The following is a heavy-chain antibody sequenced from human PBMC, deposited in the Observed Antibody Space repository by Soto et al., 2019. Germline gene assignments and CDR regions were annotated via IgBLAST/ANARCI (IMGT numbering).Heavy chain of an antibody. D-gene: IGHD5-12*01. V-gene: IGHV4-30-2*01. CDR1: GGSISSGGYS. CDR2: IYHSGST. J-gene: IGHJ6*02. CDR3: ARSYSGYVYGMDV. Sequence: SETLSLTCAVSGGSISSGGYSWSWIRQLPGKGLEWIGYIYHSGSTYYNPSLKSRVTISVDRSKNQFSLKLSSVTAADTAVYYCARSYSGYVYGMDVWGQGTTVTVSS.